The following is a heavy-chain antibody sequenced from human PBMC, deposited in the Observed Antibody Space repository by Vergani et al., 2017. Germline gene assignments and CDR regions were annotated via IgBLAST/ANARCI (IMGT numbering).Heavy chain of an antibody. J-gene: IGHJ4*02. CDR3: ARDRGWGNDFSFDY. Sequence: QVQLQESGPGLVKPSQTLSLTCTVSGGSISSGSYYWSWIRQPAGKGLEWIGRIYTSGSTNYNPSLKSRVTISVVTSKNQFSLKLSSVTAADTAVYYCARDRGWGNDFSFDYWGQGTLVTVSS. CDR1: GGSISSGSYY. D-gene: IGHD3-16*01. V-gene: IGHV4-61*02. CDR2: IYTSGST.